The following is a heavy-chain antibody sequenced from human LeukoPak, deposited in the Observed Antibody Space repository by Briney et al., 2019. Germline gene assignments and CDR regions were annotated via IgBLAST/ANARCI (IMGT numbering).Heavy chain of an antibody. CDR2: ISGRGGST. CDR1: GFTLSIYA. J-gene: IGHJ6*03. CDR3: AKALTKATDYMDV. D-gene: IGHD2-2*01. Sequence: GRSLRLSCAASGFTLSIYAMSSVRQAPGMGLEWGSAISGRGGSTYYADSVKGRFTISRDNYKNKLYLQMNSLRAEDTAVYYCAKALTKATDYMDVWGKGTTVTVSS. V-gene: IGHV3-23*01.